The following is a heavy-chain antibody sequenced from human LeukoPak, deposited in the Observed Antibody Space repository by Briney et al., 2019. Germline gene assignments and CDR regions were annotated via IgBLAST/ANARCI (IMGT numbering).Heavy chain of an antibody. CDR2: IIPILAIA. CDR3: ARDKPHNWFDP. J-gene: IGHJ5*02. V-gene: IGHV1-69*04. Sequence: GASVEVSCKAPGGTFSSYAISWVRQAPGQGLEWMGRIIPILAIANYAQKFQGRVTITADKSTSTVCMELSSLRSEDTAVYYCARDKPHNWFDPWGQGTLVTVSS. CDR1: GGTFSSYA.